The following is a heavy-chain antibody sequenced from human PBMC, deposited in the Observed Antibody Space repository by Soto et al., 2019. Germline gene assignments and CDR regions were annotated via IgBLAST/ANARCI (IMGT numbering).Heavy chain of an antibody. D-gene: IGHD2-21*02. V-gene: IGHV4-30-4*01. J-gene: IGHJ5*02. CDR3: VRTARQGAVAPHWFDR. CDR1: GGSISSDDYY. Sequence: PSETLSLTCTVSGGSISSDDYYWSWIRQAPGKGLEWIGYVYYTGSTYYNPSLMSRLTISVDTSKNQFSLKLTSVTAAETAVYYCVRTARQGAVAPHWFDRWGQGTQVTVSS. CDR2: VYYTGST.